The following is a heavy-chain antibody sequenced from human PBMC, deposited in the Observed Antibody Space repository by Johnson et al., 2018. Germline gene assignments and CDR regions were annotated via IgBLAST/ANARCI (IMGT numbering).Heavy chain of an antibody. CDR2: ISWNSGSI. V-gene: IGHV3-9*01. Sequence: VQLVESGGGLVQPGRSLRLSCAASGFTFDDYAMPWVRPAPGTGLEWVSGISWNSGSIGYADSVKGRFTISRDNAKNSLYLQMNSLRAEDTALYYCAKGLNDYYDSSGYHDALDIWGQGTMVTVSS. J-gene: IGHJ3*02. CDR3: AKGLNDYYDSSGYHDALDI. CDR1: GFTFDDYA. D-gene: IGHD3-22*01.